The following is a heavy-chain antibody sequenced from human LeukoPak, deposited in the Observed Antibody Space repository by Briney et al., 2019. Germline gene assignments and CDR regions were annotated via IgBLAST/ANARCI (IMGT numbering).Heavy chain of an antibody. J-gene: IGHJ4*02. Sequence: PGGSLRLSCTASGLTFSTSGFNWVRQAPGQGLEWVASIGPTGSDRYHADSIKGRFTISRDNTNNFLYLKMNSLRAEDTAVYYCATETNGRHYDYWGQGTLLTVSS. CDR1: GLTFSTSG. D-gene: IGHD1-14*01. CDR2: IGPTGSDR. V-gene: IGHV3-21*06. CDR3: ATETNGRHYDY.